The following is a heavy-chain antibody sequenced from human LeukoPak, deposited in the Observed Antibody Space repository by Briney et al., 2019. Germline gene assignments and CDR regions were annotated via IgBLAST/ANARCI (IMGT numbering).Heavy chain of an antibody. CDR1: GFTFTNYW. D-gene: IGHD3-9*01. Sequence: GGSLRLSCTASGFTFTNYWMNWVRQAPGKGLEWVGRIKSKTDGGTTDYAAPVRGRFTISRDDSKNTLYLQMNSLKTEDTAVYYCTTDGFTGFYDILTGYYIGDYWGQGTLVTVSS. CDR2: IKSKTDGGTT. CDR3: TTDGFTGFYDILTGYYIGDY. J-gene: IGHJ4*02. V-gene: IGHV3-15*07.